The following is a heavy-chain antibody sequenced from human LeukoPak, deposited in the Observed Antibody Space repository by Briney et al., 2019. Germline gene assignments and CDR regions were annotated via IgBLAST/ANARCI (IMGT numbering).Heavy chain of an antibody. CDR2: IYHSGST. CDR1: GYSISSGYY. V-gene: IGHV4-38-2*02. D-gene: IGHD6-6*01. J-gene: IGHJ3*02. Sequence: PSETLSLTCTVSGYSISSGYYWGWIRQPPGKGLEWIGSIYHSGSTYYNPSLKSRVTISVDTSKNQFSLKLSSVTAADTAVYYCAKDGSSDSFAFDIWGQGTMVTVSS. CDR3: AKDGSSDSFAFDI.